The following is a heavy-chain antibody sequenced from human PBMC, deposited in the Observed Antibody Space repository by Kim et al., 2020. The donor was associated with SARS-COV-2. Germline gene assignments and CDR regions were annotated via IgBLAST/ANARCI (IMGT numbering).Heavy chain of an antibody. D-gene: IGHD6-13*01. CDR1: GDSVSSNSAA. CDR2: TYYRSKWYN. Sequence: SQTLSLTCAISGDSVSSNSAAWNWIRQSPSRGLEWLGRTYYRSKWYNDYAVSVKSRMTINPDTSKNQFSLQLNSVTPEDTAVYYCASGLGSSWYGDAFDIWSQGTMVTVSS. V-gene: IGHV6-1*01. CDR3: ASGLGSSWYGDAFDI. J-gene: IGHJ3*02.